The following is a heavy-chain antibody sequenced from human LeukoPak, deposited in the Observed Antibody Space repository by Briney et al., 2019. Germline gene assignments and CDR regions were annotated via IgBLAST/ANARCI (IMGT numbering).Heavy chain of an antibody. Sequence: SETLSLTCTVSGGSISSGGYYWSWIRQHPGKGLEWIGYIYYSGSTYYNPSLKSRVTISVDTSKNLFSLKLSSVTAADTAVYYCARDNYYDSSGYYYPFDYWGQGTLVTVSS. CDR2: IYYSGST. CDR3: ARDNYYDSSGYYYPFDY. CDR1: GGSISSGGYY. D-gene: IGHD3-22*01. V-gene: IGHV4-31*03. J-gene: IGHJ4*02.